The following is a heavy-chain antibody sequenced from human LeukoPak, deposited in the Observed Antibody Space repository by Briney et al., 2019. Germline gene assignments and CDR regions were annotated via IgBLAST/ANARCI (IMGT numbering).Heavy chain of an antibody. CDR2: IKQDGSEK. D-gene: IGHD5-18*01. CDR3: ARDRDTGAFDI. V-gene: IGHV3-7*01. CDR1: GFTFSSYW. Sequence: PGGSLRLSCAASGFTFSSYWMSWVRQAPGEGLEWVANIKQDGSEKYYVDSVKGRFTISRDNAKNSLYLQMNSLRAEDTAVYYCARDRDTGAFDIWGQGTMVTVSS. J-gene: IGHJ3*02.